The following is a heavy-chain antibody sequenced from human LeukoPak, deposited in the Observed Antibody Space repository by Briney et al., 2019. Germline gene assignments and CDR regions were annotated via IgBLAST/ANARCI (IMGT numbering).Heavy chain of an antibody. J-gene: IGHJ5*02. D-gene: IGHD3-10*01. CDR1: GYTFTSYG. Sequence: GASVKVSCKASGYTFTSYGISWVRQSPGQGLEWMGWISAYNGNTNYAQKLQGRVTMTTDTSTSTAYMELRSLRSDDTAVYYCANMVRGVIEWFDPWGQGTLVTVSS. CDR2: ISAYNGNT. CDR3: ANMVRGVIEWFDP. V-gene: IGHV1-18*01.